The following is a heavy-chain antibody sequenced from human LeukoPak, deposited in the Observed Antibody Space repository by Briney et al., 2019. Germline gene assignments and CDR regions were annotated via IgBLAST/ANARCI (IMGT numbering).Heavy chain of an antibody. J-gene: IGHJ4*02. Sequence: SETLSLTCTVSGVSIRSYYWSWIRQPPGKGLEWIGYIYYSGNTNYNPSLKTRVTISVDTSKNQFSLKLSSVTAADTAVYYCARAGSWKLNFDYWGQGTLVTVSS. V-gene: IGHV4-59*01. CDR3: ARAGSWKLNFDY. D-gene: IGHD6-13*01. CDR1: GVSIRSYY. CDR2: IYYSGNT.